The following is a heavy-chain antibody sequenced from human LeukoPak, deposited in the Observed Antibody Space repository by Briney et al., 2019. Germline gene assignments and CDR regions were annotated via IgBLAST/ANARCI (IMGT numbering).Heavy chain of an antibody. CDR2: IKQDGSEK. CDR1: GFTFSSYW. Sequence: GGSLRLSCAASGFTFSSYWMSWVRQAPGKGREWVANIKQDGSEKYYVDSVKGRFTISRDNAKNSLYLQMNSLRAEDTAVYYCARALGDYYYYYMDVWGKGTTVTVSS. V-gene: IGHV3-7*01. D-gene: IGHD7-27*01. CDR3: ARALGDYYYYYMDV. J-gene: IGHJ6*03.